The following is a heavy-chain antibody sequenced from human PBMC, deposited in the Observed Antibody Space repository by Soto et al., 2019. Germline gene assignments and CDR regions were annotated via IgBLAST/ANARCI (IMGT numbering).Heavy chain of an antibody. CDR1: GFTFSSYA. CDR3: ARAGGYSYGYGRVSYFDY. D-gene: IGHD5-18*01. Sequence: QVQLVESGGGVVQPGRSLRLSCAASGFTFSSYAMHWVRQAPGKGLEWVAVISYDGSNKYYADSVKGRFTISRDNSKNTXXLQMNSLRAEDTAVYYCARAGGYSYGYGRVSYFDYWGQGTLVTVSS. CDR2: ISYDGSNK. J-gene: IGHJ4*02. V-gene: IGHV3-30-3*01.